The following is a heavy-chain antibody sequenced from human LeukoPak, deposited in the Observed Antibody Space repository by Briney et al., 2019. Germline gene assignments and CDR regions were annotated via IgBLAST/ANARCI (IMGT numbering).Heavy chain of an antibody. D-gene: IGHD3-10*01. Sequence: GGSLRLSCVASGFTFSSYAMHWVRQAPGKGLEWVAVISYDGSNKYYADSVKGRFPISRDNSKNTLYLQMNSLRAEDTAVYYCAKDGYYYGSGSYYSTPVDYWGQGTLVTVSS. J-gene: IGHJ4*02. CDR1: GFTFSSYA. V-gene: IGHV3-30*04. CDR2: ISYDGSNK. CDR3: AKDGYYYGSGSYYSTPVDY.